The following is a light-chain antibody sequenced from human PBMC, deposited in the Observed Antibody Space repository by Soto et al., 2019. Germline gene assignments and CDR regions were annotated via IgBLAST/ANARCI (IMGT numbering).Light chain of an antibody. J-gene: IGKJ1*01. CDR2: DAS. V-gene: IGKV1-5*01. Sequence: IQGPQSHPTLSASVGYMFTTTVPSLQTITTWMAWYQQTPGKAPKLLVYDASTLQSGVATRFSGSGSGTESTRIISGLQPEDSATYYCQQYTNTNNPWTGGQGPKVDIK. CDR1: QTITTW. CDR3: QQYTNTNNPWT.